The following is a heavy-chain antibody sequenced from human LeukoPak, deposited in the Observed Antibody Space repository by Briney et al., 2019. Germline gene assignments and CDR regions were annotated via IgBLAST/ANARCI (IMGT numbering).Heavy chain of an antibody. V-gene: IGHV3-23*01. CDR1: GFTFNSYA. Sequence: GGSLRLSCAASGFTFNSYAMSWVRQAPGKGLEWVSIISASGGITYYADSVKGRFTISRDNSKNTLYLQMNSLRAEDTAVYYCATQGGNFDYWGQGTLVTVSS. D-gene: IGHD3-16*01. CDR2: ISASGGIT. CDR3: ATQGGNFDY. J-gene: IGHJ4*02.